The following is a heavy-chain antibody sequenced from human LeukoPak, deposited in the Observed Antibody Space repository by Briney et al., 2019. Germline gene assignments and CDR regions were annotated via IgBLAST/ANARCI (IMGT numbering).Heavy chain of an antibody. CDR3: ARVLGQLAYYMDV. CDR2: INHSGST. CDR1: GGSFSGYY. V-gene: IGHV4-34*01. Sequence: SETLSLTCAVYGGSFSGYYWSWIRQPPGKGLEWIGEINHSGSTNYNPSLKSRVTISVDTSKNQFSLKLSSVTAADTAVYYCARVLGQLAYYMDVWGKGTTVTVSS. J-gene: IGHJ6*03. D-gene: IGHD6-6*01.